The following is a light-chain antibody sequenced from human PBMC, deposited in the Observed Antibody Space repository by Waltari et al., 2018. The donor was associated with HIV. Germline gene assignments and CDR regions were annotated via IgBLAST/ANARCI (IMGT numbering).Light chain of an antibody. CDR1: QSLLHSKGYNY. CDR3: MQGLQTPYI. CDR2: LGS. J-gene: IGKJ2*01. Sequence: DFVMTQSPLSLPVTPGEPASISCRSSQSLLHSKGYNYLDWYLQKPGQSPQLLIYLGSNRASGVPDRFSGSGSGTDFTLKISRVEAEYVGVYYCMQGLQTPYIFGQGTKLEIK. V-gene: IGKV2-28*01.